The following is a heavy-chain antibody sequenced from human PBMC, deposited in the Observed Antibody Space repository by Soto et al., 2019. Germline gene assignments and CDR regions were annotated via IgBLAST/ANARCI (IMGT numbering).Heavy chain of an antibody. J-gene: IGHJ4*01. D-gene: IGHD1-26*01. V-gene: IGHV1-58*01. CDR2: IDVGSGNA. CDR1: GFTFSTSA. CDR3: AKTGGSYWGFDY. Sequence: SVKVSCKTSGFTFSTSAVHWVRQARGHRLQWIGWIDVGSGNANYAQMLQERVTISRDNSKNTLYLQMNSLRAEDTAVYYCAKTGGSYWGFDYWGHGTLVTVSS.